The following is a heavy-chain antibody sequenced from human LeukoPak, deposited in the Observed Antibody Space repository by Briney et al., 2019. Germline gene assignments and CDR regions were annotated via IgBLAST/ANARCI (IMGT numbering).Heavy chain of an antibody. V-gene: IGHV4-30-4*08. CDR2: IYYSGST. Sequence: SQTLSLTXTVSGGSISSGDYYWSWIRQPPGKGLEWIGYIYYSGSTYYNPSLKSRVAISVDTSKNQSSLKLSSVTAADTAVYYCARADYGGNSVSDPWGQGTLVTVSS. J-gene: IGHJ5*02. CDR3: ARADYGGNSVSDP. D-gene: IGHD4-23*01. CDR1: GGSISSGDYY.